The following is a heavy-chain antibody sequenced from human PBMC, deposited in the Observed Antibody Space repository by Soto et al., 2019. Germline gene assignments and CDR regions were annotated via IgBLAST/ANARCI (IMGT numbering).Heavy chain of an antibody. Sequence: SVKVSCKASGGTFSGYAISWVRQAPGQGLEWMGGIIPIFGTANYAQKFQGRVTITADESTSTAYMEVTSLRHGDTAVYFCARSDDSTSYPLDLWGPGTLVTVSS. CDR3: ARSDDSTSYPLDL. V-gene: IGHV1-69*13. J-gene: IGHJ5*02. CDR1: GGTFSGYA. D-gene: IGHD4-4*01. CDR2: IIPIFGTA.